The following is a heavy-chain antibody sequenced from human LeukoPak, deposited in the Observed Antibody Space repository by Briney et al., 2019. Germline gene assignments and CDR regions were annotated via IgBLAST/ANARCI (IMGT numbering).Heavy chain of an antibody. J-gene: IGHJ4*02. CDR3: ARFAVHRRITVPGQFGLDY. CDR1: GYTFTGYY. CDR2: INPNSGGT. V-gene: IGHV1-2*02. D-gene: IGHD6-19*01. Sequence: ASVKVSCKASGYTFTGYYIHWVRQAPGQGLEWMGWINPNSGGTNYAQKFQGRVTMTRDTSTRTVYMELSSLRSEDTAVYYCARFAVHRRITVPGQFGLDYWGQGTLVSVSS.